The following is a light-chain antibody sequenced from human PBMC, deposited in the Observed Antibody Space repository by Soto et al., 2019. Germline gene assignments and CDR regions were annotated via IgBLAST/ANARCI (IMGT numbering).Light chain of an antibody. CDR2: AAS. CDR1: QAITDY. CDR3: HQYRTYPWT. J-gene: IGKJ1*01. Sequence: DIQMTQSPSSLSASVGERVTITCRASQAITDYLAWFQQRQGEAPKSLIYAASSLQSGVPSRFSGSGSGTVFTLTINNLQPEDFATYYCHQYRTYPWTFGPGTTVDIK. V-gene: IGKV1-16*01.